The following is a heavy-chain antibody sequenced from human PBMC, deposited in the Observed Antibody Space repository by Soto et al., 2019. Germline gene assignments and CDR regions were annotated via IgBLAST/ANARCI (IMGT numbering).Heavy chain of an antibody. CDR1: GFTFSSYG. D-gene: IGHD6-13*01. J-gene: IGHJ6*02. CDR2: ISYDGSNK. V-gene: IGHV3-30*18. CDR3: AKVIAAAGHPLYYYGMDV. Sequence: QVQLVESGGGVVQPGRSLRLSCAASGFTFSSYGMHWVRQAPGKGLEWVAAISYDGSNKYYADSVKGRFTISRDNSKNTLYLQMNSLRAEDTAVYYCAKVIAAAGHPLYYYGMDVWGQGTTVTVSS.